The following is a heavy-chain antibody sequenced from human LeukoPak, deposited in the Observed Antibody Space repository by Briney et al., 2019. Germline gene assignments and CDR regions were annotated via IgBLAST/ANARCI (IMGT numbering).Heavy chain of an antibody. D-gene: IGHD2-15*01. V-gene: IGHV4-59*01. CDR2: IYYSGST. Sequence: SETLSLTCTVSGGSISSYYWSWIRQPPGKGLEWIGYIYYSGSTNYNPSLKSRVTISVDTSKNQFSLKLSSVTAADTAVYYCASFYCSGGSCYQYYYYYYMDVWGEGTTVTISS. CDR3: ASFYCSGGSCYQYYYYYYMDV. CDR1: GGSISSYY. J-gene: IGHJ6*03.